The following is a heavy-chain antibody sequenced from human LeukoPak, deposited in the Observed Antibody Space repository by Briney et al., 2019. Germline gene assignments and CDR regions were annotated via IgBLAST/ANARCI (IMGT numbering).Heavy chain of an antibody. CDR3: ARTTSFTASGYDY. CDR2: MNPNNADS. Sequence: ASVPVSCKASGYTFTNYHINWVRRAAGQGLEWMGWMNPNNADSGYAQKFQGRVTITRDTSIITSYMELRSLRSDDTAVYFCARTTSFTASGYDYWGQGTLVTVSS. V-gene: IGHV1-8*03. D-gene: IGHD6-25*01. CDR1: GYTFTNYH. J-gene: IGHJ4*02.